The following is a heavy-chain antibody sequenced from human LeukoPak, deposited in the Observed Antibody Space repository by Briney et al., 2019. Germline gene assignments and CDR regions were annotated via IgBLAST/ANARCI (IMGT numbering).Heavy chain of an antibody. CDR3: AKDGRGWPFDY. J-gene: IGHJ4*02. V-gene: IGHV3-30*02. Sequence: PGGSLRLSCAASGFTFSSYGMHWVRQAPGKGLEWVAFITYGGSNKYYADSVKGRFTISRDNSKNTLYLQMNSLRAEDTAVYYCAKDGRGWPFDYWGQGTLVTVSS. CDR1: GFTFSSYG. CDR2: ITYGGSNK. D-gene: IGHD6-19*01.